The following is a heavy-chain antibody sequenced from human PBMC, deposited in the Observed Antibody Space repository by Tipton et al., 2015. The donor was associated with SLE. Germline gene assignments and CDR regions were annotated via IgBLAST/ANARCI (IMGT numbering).Heavy chain of an antibody. J-gene: IGHJ4*02. CDR1: SDSITSSSYH. CDR2: LFYGGTT. Sequence: TLSLTCTVPSDSITSSSYHWGWIRQPPGKGLEWVGNLFYGGTTSYNPSLKSRGTISVDTSKNQFSQDLRSVTAADTAVYYCARQRMGAFDFWGPGTLVTVSS. D-gene: IGHD3-16*01. V-gene: IGHV4-39*07. CDR3: ARQRMGAFDF.